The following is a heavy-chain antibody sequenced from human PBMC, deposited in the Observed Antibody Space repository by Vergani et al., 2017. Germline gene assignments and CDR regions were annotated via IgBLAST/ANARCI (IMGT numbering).Heavy chain of an antibody. J-gene: IGHJ4*02. V-gene: IGHV1-2*02. CDR2: MNPNSGGT. D-gene: IGHD6-6*01. Sequence: QVQLVQSGAEVKKPGASVKVSCKASGYTFTSYDINWVRQATGQGLEWMGWMNPNSGGTNYAQKFQGRVTMTRDTSISTAYMELSRLRSDDTAVYYCARDRSSSPAYYFDYWGQGTLVTVSS. CDR3: ARDRSSSPAYYFDY. CDR1: GYTFTSYD.